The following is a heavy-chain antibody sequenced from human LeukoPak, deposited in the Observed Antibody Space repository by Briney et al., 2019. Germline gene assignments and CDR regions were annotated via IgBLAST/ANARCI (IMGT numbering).Heavy chain of an antibody. D-gene: IGHD3-16*01. J-gene: IGHJ3*02. V-gene: IGHV4-34*01. CDR3: VRDANVSWGGGAFDI. Sequence: SETLSLTCAVYGGPFSGYDWGWIRQSPGKGLGWIGEINQSGTTNYNPSLKSRVMISADTSKNQFSLKLSSVTAADTAIYYCVRDANVSWGGGAFDIWGQGTMVTVSS. CDR1: GGPFSGYD. CDR2: INQSGTT.